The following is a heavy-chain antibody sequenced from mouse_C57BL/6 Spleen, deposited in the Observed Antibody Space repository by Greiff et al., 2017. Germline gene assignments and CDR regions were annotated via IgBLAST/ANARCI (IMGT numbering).Heavy chain of an antibody. CDR1: GYTFTDYN. CDR2: INPNNGGT. CDR3: ARGQLRLRAMDY. Sequence: EVQLQQSGPELVKPGASVKIPCKASGYTFTDYNMDWVKQSHGKSLEWIGDINPNNGGTIYNQKFKGKVTLTVDKSSSTAYMELRSLTSEDTAVYYCARGQLRLRAMDYWGQGTSVTVSS. J-gene: IGHJ4*01. V-gene: IGHV1-18*01. D-gene: IGHD3-2*02.